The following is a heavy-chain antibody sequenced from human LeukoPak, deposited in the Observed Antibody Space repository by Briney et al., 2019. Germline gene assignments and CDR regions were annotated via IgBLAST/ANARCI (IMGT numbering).Heavy chain of an antibody. D-gene: IGHD2-15*01. CDR2: IKQDGSEK. Sequence: GGSLRLSCAASGFTFSSYWMSWVRQAPGKGLEWVANIKQDGSEKYYVDSVKRRFTISRDNAKNSLYLKMHSLRAEDTAVYYCARDSFGQSYCSGGSCYPIDYWGQGTLVTVSS. CDR3: ARDSFGQSYCSGGSCYPIDY. CDR1: GFTFSSYW. J-gene: IGHJ4*02. V-gene: IGHV3-7*01.